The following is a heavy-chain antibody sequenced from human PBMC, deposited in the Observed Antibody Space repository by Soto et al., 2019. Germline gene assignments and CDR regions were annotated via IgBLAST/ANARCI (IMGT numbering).Heavy chain of an antibody. CDR3: ARVTGYFDWYGGWFDP. D-gene: IGHD3-9*01. CDR1: GGSISSGGYY. J-gene: IGHJ5*02. V-gene: IGHV4-31*03. Sequence: SETLSLTCTVSGGSISSGGYYGSWIRQHPGKGLEWIGYIYYSGSTYYNPSLKSRVTISVDTSKNQFSLKLSSVTAADTAVYYCARVTGYFDWYGGWFDPWGQGTLVTVSS. CDR2: IYYSGST.